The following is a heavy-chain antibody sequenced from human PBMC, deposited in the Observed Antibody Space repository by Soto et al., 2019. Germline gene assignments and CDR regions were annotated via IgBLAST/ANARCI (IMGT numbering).Heavy chain of an antibody. V-gene: IGHV1-18*01. Sequence: QVQLVQSGAEVKKTGASVEVSCKASGYTFISYGISWVRQAPGQGLEWMGWVSPYNDKTNYAQTFQGRATMTTDTSTRKAYMELRSLRSDDTAVYYCARAGFSTSRLGILATVAHGVEIDFWGQRTLVTVSS. CDR3: ARAGFSTSRLGILATVAHGVEIDF. CDR1: GYTFISYG. J-gene: IGHJ4*02. D-gene: IGHD1-26*01. CDR2: VSPYNDKT.